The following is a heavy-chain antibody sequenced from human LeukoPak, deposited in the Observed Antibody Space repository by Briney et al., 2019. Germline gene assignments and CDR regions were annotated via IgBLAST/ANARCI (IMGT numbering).Heavy chain of an antibody. V-gene: IGHV3-11*03. J-gene: IGHJ4*02. Sequence: GGSLRLSCAASGFSFSDNYMSWIRQAPGQGLEWVSYISNTGSHTMYAESVRGRFTISRDNAKNSLYLEMNSLRADDTAVYYCARSRGVGPGAYFDYWGQGTVVTVSS. CDR1: GFSFSDNY. CDR3: ARSRGVGPGAYFDY. CDR2: ISNTGSHT. D-gene: IGHD1-26*01.